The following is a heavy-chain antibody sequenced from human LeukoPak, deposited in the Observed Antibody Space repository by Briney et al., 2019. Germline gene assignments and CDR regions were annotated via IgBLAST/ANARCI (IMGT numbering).Heavy chain of an antibody. CDR3: AKDRTSGGSSPRFDP. Sequence: GGSLRLSCAASGFTFSSYAMSWVRQAPGKGLEWVSAISGSGGSTYYADSVKGRFTISRDNSKNTLYLQINSLRAEDTAVYYCAKDRTSGGSSPRFDPWGQGTLVTVSS. CDR1: GFTFSSYA. J-gene: IGHJ5*02. CDR2: ISGSGGST. V-gene: IGHV3-23*01. D-gene: IGHD3-10*01.